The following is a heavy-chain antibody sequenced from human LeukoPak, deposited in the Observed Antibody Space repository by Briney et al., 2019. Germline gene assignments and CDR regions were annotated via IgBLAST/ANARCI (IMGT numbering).Heavy chain of an antibody. CDR1: GLTGSHNY. V-gene: IGHV3-74*01. D-gene: IGHD2-2*01. J-gene: IGHJ4*02. CDR3: VSFYETY. Sequence: GGSLRLSCAASGLTGSHNYVSWVRQAPGKGLEWVSHINGDGSWTTYADSVKGQFTISKDNAKNTVYLQMNNLRAEDTAVHYCVSFYETYWGRGTLVTVSS. CDR2: INGDGSWT.